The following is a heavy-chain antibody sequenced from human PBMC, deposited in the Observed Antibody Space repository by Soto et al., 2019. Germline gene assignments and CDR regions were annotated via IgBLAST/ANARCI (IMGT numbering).Heavy chain of an antibody. D-gene: IGHD1-1*01. V-gene: IGHV3-9*01. CDR2: ISWNGAYI. CDR3: TRDIFRTITTIDY. Sequence: EVQLVESGGGLVQPGRSLRLSCAASGFNFDDYAMNWVRQAPGKGLEWGSGISWNGAYIGYADSVKGRCTISRDNAKNSLTLQMNSLRPEDTVLYYCTRDIFRTITTIDYWGQGTLVTVSS. J-gene: IGHJ4*02. CDR1: GFNFDDYA.